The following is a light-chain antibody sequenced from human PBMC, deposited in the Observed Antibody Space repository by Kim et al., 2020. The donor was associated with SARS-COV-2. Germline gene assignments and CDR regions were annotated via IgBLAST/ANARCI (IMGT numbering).Light chain of an antibody. J-gene: IGKJ4*01. Sequence: SASGGDRVTITWRASQGISSYLAWYQQKPGTASKFLIYAASSLQSGVPSRFSGSGSGTDFTLTISSLQPEDFATYYCQQTDSFPLTFGEGTKVEI. V-gene: IGKV1-12*01. CDR1: QGISSY. CDR2: AAS. CDR3: QQTDSFPLT.